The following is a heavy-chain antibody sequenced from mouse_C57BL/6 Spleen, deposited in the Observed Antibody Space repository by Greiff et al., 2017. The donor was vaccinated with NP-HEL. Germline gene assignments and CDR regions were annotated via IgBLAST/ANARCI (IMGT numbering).Heavy chain of an antibody. J-gene: IGHJ4*01. CDR3: VGQGLWPYAMGY. V-gene: IGHV10-1*01. CDR2: IRSKSNNYAT. Sequence: EVMLVESGGGLVQPKGSLKLSCAASGFSFNTYAMNWVRQAPGKGLEWVARIRSKSNNYATYYADSVKDRFTISRDDSESMLYLQMNNLKTEATAVYYCVGQGLWPYAMGYWGQGTSVTVAS. D-gene: IGHD1-1*02. CDR1: GFSFNTYA.